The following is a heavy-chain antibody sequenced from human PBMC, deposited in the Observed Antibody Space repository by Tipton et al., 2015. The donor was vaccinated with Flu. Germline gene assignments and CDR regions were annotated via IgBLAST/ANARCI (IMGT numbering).Heavy chain of an antibody. CDR1: GFTFSSYW. CDR3: ARGGSSTWYRYYFDS. CDR2: IKEDGSEK. J-gene: IGHJ4*02. Sequence: GSLRLSCAASGFTFSSYWMSWVRQAPGKGLEWVANIKEDGSEKYYVDSVKGRFIISRDNGKNSLYLQMHSLRDEDTAVYYCARGGSSTWYRYYFDSWGQGTLVTVSS. D-gene: IGHD6-13*01. V-gene: IGHV3-7*01.